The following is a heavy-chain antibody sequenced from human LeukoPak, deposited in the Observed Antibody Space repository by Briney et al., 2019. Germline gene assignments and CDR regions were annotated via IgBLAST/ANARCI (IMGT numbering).Heavy chain of an antibody. J-gene: IGHJ4*02. CDR1: GFTFSSYG. D-gene: IGHD3-10*01. CDR2: ISYDGSNK. Sequence: PGRSLRLSCAASGFTFSSYGMHWVRQAPGKGLEWVAVISYDGSNKYYADSVKGRFTISRDNSKNTLYLQMNSLRAEDTAVYYCAEPLWFGELDYWGQGTLVTVSS. CDR3: AEPLWFGELDY. V-gene: IGHV3-30*18.